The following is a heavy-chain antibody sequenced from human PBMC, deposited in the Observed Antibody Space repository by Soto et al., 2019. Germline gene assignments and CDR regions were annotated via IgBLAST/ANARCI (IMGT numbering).Heavy chain of an antibody. CDR1: GGSINSNY. Sequence: QVQLQESGPGLVKPSETLSLTCSVSGGSINSNYWSWIRQPPGKGLEWIGYIYYSGSTNYNPSLKSRVTISVDTSKNQSSLKRSSVTAADTAVYFCARTYSKSFGRHAFDIWCQGTMVTVSS. D-gene: IGHD3-3*01. V-gene: IGHV4-59*01. CDR3: ARTYSKSFGRHAFDI. CDR2: IYYSGST. J-gene: IGHJ3*02.